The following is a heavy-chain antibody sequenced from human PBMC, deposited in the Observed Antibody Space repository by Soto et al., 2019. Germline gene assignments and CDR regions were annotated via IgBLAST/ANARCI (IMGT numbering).Heavy chain of an antibody. J-gene: IGHJ5*02. CDR3: AREVGAPSGWLDP. CDR1: GFTFSSYA. Sequence: PGGSLRLSCAASGFTFSSYAMSWVRQAPGKGLEWVSSLSGSGDTTYVADSVKGRFTISRDNSKNILYLQMDNLRDEDTALYYCAREVGAPSGWLDPWGQGTQVTVSS. CDR2: LSGSGDTT. D-gene: IGHD1-26*01. V-gene: IGHV3-23*01.